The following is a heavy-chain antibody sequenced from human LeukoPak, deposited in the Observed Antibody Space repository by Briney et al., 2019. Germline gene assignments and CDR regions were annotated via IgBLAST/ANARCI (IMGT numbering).Heavy chain of an antibody. CDR1: GFTFSSYN. V-gene: IGHV3-48*04. CDR2: ISSSNSTI. J-gene: IGHJ6*03. D-gene: IGHD3-10*01. CDR3: AGRKVTMVRGVIISHYYYYMDV. Sequence: GGSLRLSCAASGFTFSSYNMNWVRQAPGKGLEWVSYISSSNSTIYYADSLKGRFTISRDNAKNSLYLQMNSLRAEDTAVYYCAGRKVTMVRGVIISHYYYYMDVWGKGTTVTVSS.